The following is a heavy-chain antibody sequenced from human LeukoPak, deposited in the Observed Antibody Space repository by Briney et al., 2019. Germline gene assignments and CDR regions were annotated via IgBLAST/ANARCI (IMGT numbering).Heavy chain of an antibody. J-gene: IGHJ3*02. D-gene: IGHD5-24*01. V-gene: IGHV3-21*01. CDR3: ARDWMARDAFDI. CDR2: ISSSSSYI. CDR1: GLTFSGYS. Sequence: PGGSLRLSCAASGLTFSGYSMNWVRQAPGKGLEWVSSISSSSSYIYYADSVNGRFTISRDNAKNSLYLQMNSLRAEDTAVYYCARDWMARDAFDIWGQGTMVTVSS.